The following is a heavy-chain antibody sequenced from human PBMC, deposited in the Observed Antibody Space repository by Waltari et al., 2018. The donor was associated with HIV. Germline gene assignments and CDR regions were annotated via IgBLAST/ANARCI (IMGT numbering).Heavy chain of an antibody. CDR2: IASDGSRE. D-gene: IGHD1-26*01. CDR3: VKEGWDLLQVGYYFYY. Sequence: QVQLVESGGGVVQPGRSLRLSCAGSGFTFSNYGIHWVRQAPGKGLEGVAVIASDGSREYYADSGKGRCTISRGNSKNTVDLRMHSLRGDDTAVYHFVKEGWDLLQVGYYFYYWGQGTLVTVSS. V-gene: IGHV3-30*18. J-gene: IGHJ4*02. CDR1: GFTFSNYG.